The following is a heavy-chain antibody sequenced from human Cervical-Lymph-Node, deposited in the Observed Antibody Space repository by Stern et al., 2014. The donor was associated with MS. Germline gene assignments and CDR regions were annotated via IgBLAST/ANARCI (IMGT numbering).Heavy chain of an antibody. V-gene: IGHV3-7*01. CDR3: AREESSAWYDHYYYYNGLDV. D-gene: IGHD6-19*01. CDR1: GFTFSAYW. CDR2: IKHDGSEE. J-gene: IGHJ6*02. Sequence: EVQLVESGGGLVQPGGSLRLSCAASGFTFSAYWMNWVRQAPGKGLEWVANIKHDGSEEYYVDSVKGRFTISRDNAKNSLYLQLNSLRAEDMAVYYCAREESSAWYDHYYYYNGLDVWGQGTTVTVSS.